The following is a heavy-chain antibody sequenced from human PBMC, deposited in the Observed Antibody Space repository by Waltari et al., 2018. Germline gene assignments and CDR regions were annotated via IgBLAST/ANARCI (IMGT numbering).Heavy chain of an antibody. CDR2: IYYSGST. CDR1: GGSISSYY. J-gene: IGHJ4*02. Sequence: QVQLQESGPGLVKPSETLSLTCTVSGGSISSYYWSWIRQPPGKGLEWIGYIYYSGSTNYNPSLKSRVTISVDTSKNQFSLKRSSVTAADTAVYYCARGSSWYHYWGQGTLVTVSS. CDR3: ARGSSWYHY. V-gene: IGHV4-59*01. D-gene: IGHD6-13*01.